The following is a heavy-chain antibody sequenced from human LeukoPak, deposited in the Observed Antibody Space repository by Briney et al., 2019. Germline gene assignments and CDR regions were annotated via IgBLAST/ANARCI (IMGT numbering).Heavy chain of an antibody. V-gene: IGHV1-18*01. CDR2: ISAYNGNT. Sequence: RASVKVSCKASGYTFTSYGISWVRQAPGQGLEWMGWISAYNGNTNYAQKLQGRVTMTTDTSTSTAYMELRSLRSDDTAVYYCARLDYGDYEDYYYGMDVWGQGTTVIVSS. CDR3: ARLDYGDYEDYYYGMDV. CDR1: GYTFTSYG. D-gene: IGHD4-17*01. J-gene: IGHJ6*02.